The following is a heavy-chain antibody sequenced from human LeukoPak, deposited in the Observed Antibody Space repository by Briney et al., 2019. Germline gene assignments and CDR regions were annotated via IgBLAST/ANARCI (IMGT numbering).Heavy chain of an antibody. CDR3: AKERYCSSTSCYEEPPPYYFDY. CDR2: IQYDGSNN. J-gene: IGHJ4*02. Sequence: GGSLRLSCAASGFIFSSYGMYWVRQPPGKGLEGVAFIQYDGSNNEYADSVKGRFTISRDTSKNTLYLQMNSLRAEDTAVYYCAKERYCSSTSCYEEPPPYYFDYWGQGTLVTVSS. V-gene: IGHV3-30*02. D-gene: IGHD2-2*01. CDR1: GFIFSSYG.